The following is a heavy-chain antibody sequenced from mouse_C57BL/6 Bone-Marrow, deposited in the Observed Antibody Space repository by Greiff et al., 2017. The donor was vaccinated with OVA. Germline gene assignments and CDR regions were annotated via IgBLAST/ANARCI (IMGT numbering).Heavy chain of an antibody. D-gene: IGHD2-5*01. V-gene: IGHV2-5*01. CDR3: AKYSNYPLWYFDV. CDR2: IWRGGST. Sequence: VQGVESGPGLVQPSQSLSITCTVSGFSLTSYGVHWVRQSPGKGLEWLGVIWRGGSTDYNAAFMSRLSITKDNSKSQVFFKMNSLQADDTAIYYCAKYSNYPLWYFDVWGTGTTVTVSS. CDR1: GFSLTSYG. J-gene: IGHJ1*03.